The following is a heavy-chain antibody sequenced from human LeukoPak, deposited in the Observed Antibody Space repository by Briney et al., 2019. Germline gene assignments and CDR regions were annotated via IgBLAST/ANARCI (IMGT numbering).Heavy chain of an antibody. J-gene: IGHJ4*02. CDR3: AKAGLAAAGIFFDY. CDR1: GFTFSSHG. D-gene: IGHD6-13*01. Sequence: GGTLRLSCAASGFTFSSHGINWVRQAPGKGLEWVSGISPSGDITYYTDSVQGRFTISRDNAKNSLYLQMNSLRAEDTALYYCAKAGLAAAGIFFDYWGQGTLVTVSS. CDR2: ISPSGDIT. V-gene: IGHV3-23*01.